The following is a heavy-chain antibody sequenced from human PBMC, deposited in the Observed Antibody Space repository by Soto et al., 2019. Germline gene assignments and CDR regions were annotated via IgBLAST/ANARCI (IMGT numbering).Heavy chain of an antibody. Sequence: QMHLVESGGGVVQPGKSLRLSCAASGFTFNRHPIHWVRQAPGKGLEWIAVISYDGSTKHSADSVKGRFDISRDNSDNIVFMHSNCLRPEYTAIYYCARDSRVFGSGSPSYGLDALAQGTLVSVSS. CDR2: ISYDGSTK. D-gene: IGHD3-10*01. CDR1: GFTFNRHP. J-gene: IGHJ5*02. CDR3: ARDSRVFGSGSPSYGLDA. V-gene: IGHV3-30*09.